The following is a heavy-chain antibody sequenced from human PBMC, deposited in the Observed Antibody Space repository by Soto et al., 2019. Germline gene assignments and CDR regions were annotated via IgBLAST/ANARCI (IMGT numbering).Heavy chain of an antibody. CDR3: ARDAGTSGPYSRY. CDR2: INPSGGGT. V-gene: IGHV1-46*01. CDR1: GYTFSNYY. J-gene: IGHJ4*02. Sequence: QVQLVQSGAEVKKPGVSVKVSCKASGYTFSNYYMHWVRQAPGQGLEWMGMINPSGGGTEYAQRFQGRVTMTRDTSTSTFYMELSSLKAEATAVYYCARDAGTSGPYSRYWGQGTLVTVSS. D-gene: IGHD1-26*01.